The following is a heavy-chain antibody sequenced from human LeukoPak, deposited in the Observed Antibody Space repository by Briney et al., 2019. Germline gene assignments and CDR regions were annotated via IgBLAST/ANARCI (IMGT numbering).Heavy chain of an antibody. D-gene: IGHD1-26*01. CDR3: ARDVGATAMTEGYFDY. J-gene: IGHJ4*02. CDR2: IWYDGSNK. CDR1: GFTFSSYA. V-gene: IGHV3-33*08. Sequence: GGSLRLSCAASGFTFSSYAMHWVRQAPGKGLEWVAVIWYDGSNKYYADSVKGRFTISRDNSKNTLYLQMNSLRAEDTAVYYCARDVGATAMTEGYFDYWGQGTLVTVSS.